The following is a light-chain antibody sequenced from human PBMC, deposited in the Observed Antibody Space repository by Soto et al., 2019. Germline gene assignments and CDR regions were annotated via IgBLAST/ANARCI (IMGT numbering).Light chain of an antibody. V-gene: IGLV2-14*01. CDR1: SSDIGAYDY. CDR2: EVN. J-gene: IGLJ1*01. Sequence: QSALTQPASLSGSPGQSITISCTGTSSDIGAYDYVSWFQQHPGKAPKLMISEVNNRPSGVSNRFSGSKSGNTASLTVSGLQAEDEADYYCSSYAGSNTFVFGTGTKLTVL. CDR3: SSYAGSNTFV.